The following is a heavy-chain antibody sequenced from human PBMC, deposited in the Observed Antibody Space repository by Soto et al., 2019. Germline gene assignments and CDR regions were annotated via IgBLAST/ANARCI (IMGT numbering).Heavy chain of an antibody. CDR1: GGTFSSYA. CDR2: IIPIFGTA. D-gene: IGHD2-21*02. V-gene: IGHV1-69*01. Sequence: QVQLVQSGAEVKKPGSSVKVSCRASGGTFSSYAISWVRQAPGQGLEWMGAIIPIFGTANYAQKFQGRVTITADESTSTAYMELSSLRSEDTAVYYCAREGEMYGGNSQIYDYWGQGTLVTVSS. CDR3: AREGEMYGGNSQIYDY. J-gene: IGHJ4*02.